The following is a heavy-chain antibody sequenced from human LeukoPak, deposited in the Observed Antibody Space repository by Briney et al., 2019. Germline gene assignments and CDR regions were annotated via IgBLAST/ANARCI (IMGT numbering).Heavy chain of an antibody. CDR3: ARGPYGDYDYYYYYMDV. J-gene: IGHJ6*03. V-gene: IGHV7-4-1*02. CDR1: GYTFTSYA. D-gene: IGHD4-17*01. CDR2: INTNTGNP. Sequence: ASVKVSCKASGYTFTSYAMNWVRQAPGQGLEWMGWINTNTGNPTYAQGLTGRFVLSLDTSVSTAYLQISSLKAEDTAVYYCARGPYGDYDYYYYYMDVWGKGTTVTVSS.